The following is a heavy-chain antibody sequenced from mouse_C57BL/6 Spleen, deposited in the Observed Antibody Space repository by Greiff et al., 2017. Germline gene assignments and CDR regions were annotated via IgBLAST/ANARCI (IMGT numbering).Heavy chain of an antibody. V-gene: IGHV14-4*01. CDR3: TTSAWSGDY. Sequence: EVQGVESGAELVRPGASVKLSCTASGFNIKDDYMHWVKQRPEQGLEWIGWIDPENGDTEYASKFQGKATITADTSSNTAYLQLSSLTSEDTAVYYCTTSAWSGDYWGQGTTLTVSS. CDR2: IDPENGDT. D-gene: IGHD3-1*01. CDR1: GFNIKDDY. J-gene: IGHJ2*01.